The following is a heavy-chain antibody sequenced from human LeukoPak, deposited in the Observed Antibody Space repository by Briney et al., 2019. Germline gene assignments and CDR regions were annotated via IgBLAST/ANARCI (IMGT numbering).Heavy chain of an antibody. J-gene: IGHJ6*02. CDR3: AVVPAAILGYYYYGVDV. CDR1: GFTFSSYA. V-gene: IGHV3-23*01. CDR2: ISGSGGST. D-gene: IGHD2-2*02. Sequence: GGSLRLSCAASGFTFSSYAMSWVRQAPGKGLEWVSAISGSGGSTYYADSVKGRFTISRDNSKNTLYLQMNSLRAEDTAVYYCAVVPAAILGYYYYGVDVWGQGTTVTVSS.